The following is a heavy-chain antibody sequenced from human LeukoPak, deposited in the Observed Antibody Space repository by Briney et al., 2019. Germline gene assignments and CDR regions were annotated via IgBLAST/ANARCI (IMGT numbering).Heavy chain of an antibody. V-gene: IGHV1-2*04. J-gene: IGHJ4*02. Sequence: ASVKVSCKASGYTFTGYYMHWVRQAPGQGLEWMGWINPNSGGTNYAQKFQGWVTMTRDTSISTAYMELSRLRSDDTAVYYCARGLRRTEGFGELLTFFDYWGQGTLVTVSS. CDR1: GYTFTGYY. CDR2: INPNSGGT. D-gene: IGHD3-10*01. CDR3: ARGLRRTEGFGELLTFFDY.